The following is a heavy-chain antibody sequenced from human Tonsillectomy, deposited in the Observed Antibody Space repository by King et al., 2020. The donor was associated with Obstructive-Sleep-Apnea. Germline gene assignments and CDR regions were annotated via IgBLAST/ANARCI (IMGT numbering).Heavy chain of an antibody. CDR2: IYYSGST. Sequence: QLQESGPGLVKPSETLSLTCTVSGGSISSSSYYWGWIRQPPGKGLEWIGSIYYSGSTYYNPSLKSRVTISVDTSKNQFSLKLSSVTAADTAVYYCARREVVAEGYAFDIWGQGTMVTVSS. D-gene: IGHD3-22*01. J-gene: IGHJ3*02. CDR3: ARREVVAEGYAFDI. V-gene: IGHV4-39*07. CDR1: GGSISSSSYY.